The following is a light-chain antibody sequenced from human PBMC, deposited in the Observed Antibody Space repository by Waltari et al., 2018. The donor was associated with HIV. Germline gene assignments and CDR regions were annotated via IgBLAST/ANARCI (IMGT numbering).Light chain of an antibody. J-gene: IGLJ2*01. CDR3: ASYAGRNTLV. CDR1: ASDVGAYNY. Sequence: QSALTQPPSASGSPGQSVTISCTGKASDVGAYNYVSWYQQHPGKPPKLIIYEVFTRPSGVPVLFSGSKSGNTASLTVSGLQAEDEANYYCASYAGRNTLVFGGGTKLTVL. CDR2: EVF. V-gene: IGLV2-8*01.